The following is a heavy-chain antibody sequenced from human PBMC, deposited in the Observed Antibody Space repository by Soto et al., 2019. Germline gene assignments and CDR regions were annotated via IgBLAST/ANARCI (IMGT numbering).Heavy chain of an antibody. J-gene: IGHJ6*02. CDR1: GYTFTIYD. CDR2: MNPNSGNT. V-gene: IGHV1-8*01. CDR3: ARAHFAIFGVVIMDYYYYYGMDV. D-gene: IGHD3-3*01. Sequence: GASVKVSCKASGYTFTIYDINWVRQATGQGLEWMGWMNPNSGNTGYAQKFQGRVTMTRNTSISTAYMELSSLRSEDTAVYYCARAHFAIFGVVIMDYYYYYGMDVWGQGTTVTVSS.